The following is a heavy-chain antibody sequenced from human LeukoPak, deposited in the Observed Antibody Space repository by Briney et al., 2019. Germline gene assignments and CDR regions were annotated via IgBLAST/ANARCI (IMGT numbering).Heavy chain of an antibody. CDR3: AKSISRPYYMDV. CDR2: ISGSGGST. CDR1: GFTFSSYA. J-gene: IGHJ6*03. D-gene: IGHD3-3*02. V-gene: IGHV3-23*01. Sequence: GGSLRLSCAASGFTFSSYAMSWVRQAPGKGLEWVSAISGSGGSTYYADSVKGRFAISRDNSKNTLYLQMNSLRAEDTAVYYCAKSISRPYYMDVWGKGTTVTVPS.